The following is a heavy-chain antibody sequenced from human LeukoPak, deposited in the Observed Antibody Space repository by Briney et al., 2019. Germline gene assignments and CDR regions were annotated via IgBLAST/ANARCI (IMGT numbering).Heavy chain of an antibody. Sequence: SETLSLTCAVYGGSFSGYYWSWIRQPPGKGLEWIGEINHSGSTSYNPSLKSRVTISVDTSKNQFSLKLSSVTAADTAVYYCAGGPEKADFDFWGQGTLVIVSS. CDR1: GGSFSGYY. CDR2: INHSGST. CDR3: AGGPEKADFDF. V-gene: IGHV4-34*01. J-gene: IGHJ4*02. D-gene: IGHD1-14*01.